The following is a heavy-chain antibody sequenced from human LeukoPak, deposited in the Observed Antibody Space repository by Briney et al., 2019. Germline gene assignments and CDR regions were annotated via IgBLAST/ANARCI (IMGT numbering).Heavy chain of an antibody. Sequence: PSETLSLTCTVSGGSISSSSYYWGWIRQPPGKGLEWIGSIYYSGSTYYTPSLKSRVTISIDTSKNHFSLQLSSVTAADTAVYYCASSHLYSSSWYLSGRFDFWGQGTLVTVSS. CDR1: GGSISSSSYY. J-gene: IGHJ4*02. D-gene: IGHD6-13*01. CDR3: ASSHLYSSSWYLSGRFDF. V-gene: IGHV4-39*07. CDR2: IYYSGST.